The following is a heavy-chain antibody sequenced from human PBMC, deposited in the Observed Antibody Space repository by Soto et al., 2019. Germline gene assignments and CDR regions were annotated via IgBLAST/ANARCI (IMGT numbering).Heavy chain of an antibody. CDR2: ISPNSGGT. V-gene: IGHV1-2*02. D-gene: IGHD3-10*01. J-gene: IGHJ6*02. CDR3: ARDLRRSGNGMDV. Sequence: ASSVKVSCKASGYTFSGYYMHWARLAPGQGLEWMGWISPNSGGTNYAQKFQGRVTMTLDTSISTAYMELSRLRSDDTAGYYCARDLRRSGNGMDVWGQGTTVTVSS. CDR1: GYTFSGYY.